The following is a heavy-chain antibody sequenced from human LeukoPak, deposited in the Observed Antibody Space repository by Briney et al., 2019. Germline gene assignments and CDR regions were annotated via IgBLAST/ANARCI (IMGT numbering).Heavy chain of an antibody. Sequence: PGGSLRLSCAASGFTLSNAWMSWVRQAPGKGLEWVSSISSSSSYIYYADSVKGRFTISRDNAKNSLYLQMNSLRAEDTAVYYCARDYSVIISWYPTYGMDVWGQGTTVTVSS. D-gene: IGHD6-13*01. V-gene: IGHV3-21*01. CDR3: ARDYSVIISWYPTYGMDV. J-gene: IGHJ6*02. CDR1: GFTLSNAW. CDR2: ISSSSSYI.